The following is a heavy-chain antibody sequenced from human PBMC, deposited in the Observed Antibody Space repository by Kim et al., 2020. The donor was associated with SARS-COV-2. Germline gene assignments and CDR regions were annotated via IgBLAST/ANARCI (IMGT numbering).Heavy chain of an antibody. CDR2: ISGSGGST. V-gene: IGHV3-23*01. CDR3: AKDSPVLRYFDWFRALPPYCFDY. J-gene: IGHJ4*02. D-gene: IGHD3-9*01. Sequence: GGSLRLSCAASGFTFSSYAMSWVRQAPGKGLEWVSAISGSGGSTYYADAVKGRFTISRDNSKNTLYLQMNSLRADDTAVYYCAKDSPVLRYFDWFRALPPYCFDYWGQGTLVTVSS. CDR1: GFTFSSYA.